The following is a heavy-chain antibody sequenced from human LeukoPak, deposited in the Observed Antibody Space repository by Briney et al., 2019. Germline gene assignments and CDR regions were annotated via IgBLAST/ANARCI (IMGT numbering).Heavy chain of an antibody. Sequence: GSSVKVSCKASGGTFSNYAISWVRQAPGQGLEYMGRIIPVLAMTKYAQKFQGRVTITADKSTNTVYMELSSLRSEDTAVYYCAREKPDYDILTGTSYYFDYWGQGILVTVSS. D-gene: IGHD3-9*01. CDR2: IIPVLAMT. J-gene: IGHJ4*02. CDR3: AREKPDYDILTGTSYYFDY. V-gene: IGHV1-69*04. CDR1: GGTFSNYA.